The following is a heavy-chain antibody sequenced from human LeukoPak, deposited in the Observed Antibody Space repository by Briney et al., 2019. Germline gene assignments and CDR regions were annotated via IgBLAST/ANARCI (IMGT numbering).Heavy chain of an antibody. V-gene: IGHV3-30*18. J-gene: IGHJ4*03. CDR1: GFTFSSYG. D-gene: IGHD3-22*01. CDR3: AKDPRWLLLSYYFDY. Sequence: PGGSLRLSCAASGFTFSSYGMHWVRQAPGRGLEGVAVISYDGSNKYYADSVKGRFTISRDNSKNTLYLQMNSLRAEDTAVYYCAKDPRWLLLSYYFDYWGKGTTVTVSS. CDR2: ISYDGSNK.